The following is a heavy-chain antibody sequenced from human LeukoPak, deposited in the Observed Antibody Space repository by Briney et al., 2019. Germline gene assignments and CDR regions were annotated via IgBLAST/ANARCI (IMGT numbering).Heavy chain of an antibody. V-gene: IGHV4-59*12. CDR2: IYYSGST. D-gene: IGHD3-22*01. J-gene: IGHJ5*02. CDR3: ARINSHSDNYYYPWFDP. CDR1: GGSIGSYY. Sequence: SETLSLTCTVSGGSIGSYYWSWIRQPPGKGLEWIGYIYYSGSTKYNPSLTSRVTISVDTSKNQFSLKLRSVTAADTALYYCARINSHSDNYYYPWFDPWGQGILVTVSS.